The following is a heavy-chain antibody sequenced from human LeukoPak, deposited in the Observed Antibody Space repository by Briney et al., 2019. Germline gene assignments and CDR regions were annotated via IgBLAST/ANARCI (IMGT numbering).Heavy chain of an antibody. J-gene: IGHJ3*02. CDR3: ARDLFVSGGAFDI. CDR1: GFTFSSHW. Sequence: GGSLRLSCAASGFTFSSHWMSWVRQAPGKGPEWVANIKQDGSEKYYLDSVTGRFTISRDNAKNSLYLQMNSLRAEETAVYYCARDLFVSGGAFDIWGQGTMVTVSS. CDR2: IKQDGSEK. V-gene: IGHV3-7*01. D-gene: IGHD3-16*01.